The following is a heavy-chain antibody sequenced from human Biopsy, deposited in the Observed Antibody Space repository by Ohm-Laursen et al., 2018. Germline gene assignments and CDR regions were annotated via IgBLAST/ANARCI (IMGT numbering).Heavy chain of an antibody. J-gene: IGHJ5*02. CDR2: IYNSETT. Sequence: SQTLSLTCTVSGDSISTSTTYYWAWLRQPPGKGLEWIGSIYNSETTFYNLSLKSRVAISVDTSTNQSSLKVSSVTAADTALYYCARHPTGFWFDPWGHGTLVTVSS. CDR1: GDSISTSTTYY. V-gene: IGHV4-39*01. CDR3: ARHPTGFWFDP.